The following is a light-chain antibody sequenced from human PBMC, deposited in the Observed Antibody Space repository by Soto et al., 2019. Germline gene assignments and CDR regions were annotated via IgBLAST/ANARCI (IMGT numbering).Light chain of an antibody. CDR1: SSDVGSYNL. V-gene: IGLV2-23*02. J-gene: IGLJ3*02. Sequence: QAVVTQPASVSGSPGQSITISCTGTSSDVGSYNLVSWYQQYPGKAPKLIIYEVNKRPSGVSNRFSGSKSGNTASLTISGLQAEDEADYYCCSYAGGSTWVFGGGTKLTVL. CDR2: EVN. CDR3: CSYAGGSTWV.